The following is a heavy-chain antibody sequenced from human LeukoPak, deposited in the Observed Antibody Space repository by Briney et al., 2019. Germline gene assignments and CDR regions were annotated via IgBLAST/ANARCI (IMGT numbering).Heavy chain of an antibody. CDR1: GYSFTSYW. J-gene: IGHJ4*02. D-gene: IGHD1-26*01. CDR2: IYPGDSDT. CDR3: ARRSGSYIAH. Sequence: GESLKISFKGSGYSFTSYWIGWVRPMPGKGPEGAGIIYPGDSDTRYSPSFQGQVTISADKSISTAYLQWSSLKASDTAMYYCARRSGSYIAHWGQGTLVTVSS. V-gene: IGHV5-51*01.